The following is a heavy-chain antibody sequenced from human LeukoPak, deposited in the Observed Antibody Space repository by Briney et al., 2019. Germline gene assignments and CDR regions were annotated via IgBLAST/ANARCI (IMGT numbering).Heavy chain of an antibody. D-gene: IGHD2-15*01. CDR2: IHQDGNEK. CDR3: ARGDKFSGDY. CDR1: GFTFSYYS. J-gene: IGHJ4*02. V-gene: IGHV3-7*04. Sequence: GGSLRLSCAASGFTFSYYSMNWVRQAPGKGLEWVANIHQDGNEKYYVDSVKGRFTISRDNAKNSLYLQMNSQRAEDTAVYYCARGDKFSGDYWGQGTLVTVSS.